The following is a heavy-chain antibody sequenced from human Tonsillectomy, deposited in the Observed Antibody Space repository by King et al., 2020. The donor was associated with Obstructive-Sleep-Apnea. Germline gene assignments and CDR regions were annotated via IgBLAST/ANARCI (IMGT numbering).Heavy chain of an antibody. CDR3: AHRSSGGPSGFDF. V-gene: IGHV2-5*02. CDR2: IFLDDDK. J-gene: IGHJ4*02. CDR1: GFSLSTSGVG. Sequence: TLKESGPTLVKPTQTLTLTCTFSGFSLSTSGVGVGWIRQAPGKALGWRSPIFLDDDKRYSPSLKSRTTNTKDTSENQVVLTMTNIDPVATATYYCAHRSSGGPSGFDFWGQGSLVTVSS. D-gene: IGHD6-19*01.